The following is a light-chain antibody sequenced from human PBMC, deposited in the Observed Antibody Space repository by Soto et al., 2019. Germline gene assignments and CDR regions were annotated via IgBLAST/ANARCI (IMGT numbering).Light chain of an antibody. CDR1: QSVSTSH. J-gene: IGKJ1*01. CDR3: QQYGISWT. V-gene: IGKV3-20*01. CDR2: GAS. Sequence: EIVLTQSPGTLSLSPGERATLSCRASQSVSTSHLAWYQQKPGQAPRLLIYGASSRATGIPDRFSGSGSGTDFTLTISRLEPEDFAVYYCQQYGISWTFGQGTKVEIK.